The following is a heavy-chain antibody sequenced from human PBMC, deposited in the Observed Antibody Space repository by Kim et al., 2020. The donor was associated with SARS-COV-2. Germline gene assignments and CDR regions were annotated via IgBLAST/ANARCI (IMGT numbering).Heavy chain of an antibody. D-gene: IGHD6-19*01. J-gene: IGHJ4*02. CDR3: ARADSSGWIDY. V-gene: IGHV3-11*03. Sequence: TNYADSVKGRFTSSRDNAKNSLYLQRNSLRAEDTAVYYCARADSSGWIDYWGQGTLVTVSS. CDR2: T.